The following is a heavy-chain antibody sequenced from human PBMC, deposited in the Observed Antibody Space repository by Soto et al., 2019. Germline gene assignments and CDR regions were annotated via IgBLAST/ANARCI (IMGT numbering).Heavy chain of an antibody. CDR2: GLRHEFV. CDR1: GGSISDHY. CDR3: VAGPDHAKSAY. Sequence: QLHLQESGPGLVKPSETLSLTCTVSGGSISDHYLSWTRQPPGKGLEWIGSGLRHEFVGTNPSLTSRVTISVDTSKKQFSLRLNSVTAADTAVYYCVAGPDHAKSAYWGQGTLVTVSS. V-gene: IGHV4-59*11. J-gene: IGHJ4*01.